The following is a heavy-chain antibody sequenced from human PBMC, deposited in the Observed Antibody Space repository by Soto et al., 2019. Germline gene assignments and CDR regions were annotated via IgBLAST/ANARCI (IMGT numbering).Heavy chain of an antibody. D-gene: IGHD2-2*01. CDR2: IYYSGST. V-gene: IGHV4-30-4*01. CDR3: ASRYCSSTSCYPDWFDP. Sequence: SETLSLTCTVSGGSISSGDYYWIWIRQPPGKGLEWIGYIYYSGSTYYNPSLKSRVTISVDTSKNQFSLKLSSVTAADTAVYYCASRYCSSTSCYPDWFDPWGQGTLVTVSS. CDR1: GGSISSGDYY. J-gene: IGHJ5*02.